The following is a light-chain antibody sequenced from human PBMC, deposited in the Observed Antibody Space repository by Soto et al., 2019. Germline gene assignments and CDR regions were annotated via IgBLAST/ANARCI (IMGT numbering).Light chain of an antibody. CDR1: QSVSTN. J-gene: IGKJ4*01. Sequence: EIVMTQSPATLSVSPGERATLSCRASQSVSTNLAWYQQKPGQAPRLLIYAASVRATGIPARFSGSGSGTECTLIRGSLQYEDFAVYYCQKYDEPPPNCSLGGGTKVEIK. CDR3: QKYDEPPPNCS. V-gene: IGKV3-15*01. CDR2: AAS.